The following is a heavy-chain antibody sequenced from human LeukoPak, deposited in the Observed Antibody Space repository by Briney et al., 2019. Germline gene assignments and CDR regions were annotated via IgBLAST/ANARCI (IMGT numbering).Heavy chain of an antibody. Sequence: NPSETLSLTCTVSGGSVSNHFWTWIRQPPGKGPEWIGYVSYMGTTNSNPSLRSRVTISIDPSKNQFSLKLTSVTAADTAMYYCARSYCNGRGCYDYWGQGTLVTVSS. CDR3: ARSYCNGRGCYDY. V-gene: IGHV4-59*02. J-gene: IGHJ4*02. CDR1: GGSVSNHF. D-gene: IGHD2-15*01. CDR2: VSYMGTT.